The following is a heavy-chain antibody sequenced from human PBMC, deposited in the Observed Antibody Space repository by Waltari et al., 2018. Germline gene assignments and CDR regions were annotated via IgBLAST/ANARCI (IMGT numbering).Heavy chain of an antibody. CDR2: INHSGGST. CDR3: ARATWVNAFDI. CDR1: GYTFTSYY. Sequence: QVQLVQSGAEVKKPGASVKVSCKASGYTFTSYYMHWVRQAPGQGLEWMGIINHSGGSTSYAQKFQGRVTMTRDTSTSTVYMELSSLRSEDTAVYYCARATWVNAFDIWGQGTMVTVSS. V-gene: IGHV1-46*01. J-gene: IGHJ3*02. D-gene: IGHD1-26*01.